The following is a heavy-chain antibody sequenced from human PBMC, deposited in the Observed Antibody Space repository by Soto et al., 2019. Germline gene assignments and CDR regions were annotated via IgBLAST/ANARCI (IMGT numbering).Heavy chain of an antibody. V-gene: IGHV4-34*01. CDR2: INHRGST. J-gene: IGHJ4*02. D-gene: IGHD3-16*01. CDR3: ARRWGTTFDY. Sequence: SETLSLTCAVYGGSFSGYCWSWIRQPPGKGLQWIGEINHRGSTNYNPSLKSRVTISVDTSKNQFSLKLSSVTAADTAVYYCARRWGTTFDYWGQGTLVTVSS. CDR1: GGSFSGYC.